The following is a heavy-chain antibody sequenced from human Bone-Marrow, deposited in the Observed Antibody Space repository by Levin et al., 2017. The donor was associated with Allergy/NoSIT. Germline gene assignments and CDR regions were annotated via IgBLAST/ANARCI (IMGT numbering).Heavy chain of an antibody. CDR1: GYTFINYW. J-gene: IGHJ4*02. CDR2: IYPGDSDT. Sequence: LGESLKISCKVSGYTFINYWIGWVRHMPGKGLEWMGIIYPGDSDTRYSPSFEGQVTISVDKSITTAYLQWSSLRTSDTGIYYCVRREFDFWGQGTLVTVSS. CDR3: VRREFDF. V-gene: IGHV5-51*01.